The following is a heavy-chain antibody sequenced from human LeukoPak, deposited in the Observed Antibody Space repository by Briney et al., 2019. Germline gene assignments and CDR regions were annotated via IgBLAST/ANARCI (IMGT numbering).Heavy chain of an antibody. CDR1: GFTFDDYA. Sequence: GGSLRLSCAASGFTFDDYAMHWVRQAPGKGLEWVSGISWNSGNIDYADSVKGRFTISRDNTMNSLYLQMNSLRAEDTAVYYCARGRGSSGWYRAGSEFDYWGQGTLVTVSS. V-gene: IGHV3-9*01. CDR3: ARGRGSSGWYRAGSEFDY. J-gene: IGHJ4*02. CDR2: ISWNSGNI. D-gene: IGHD6-19*01.